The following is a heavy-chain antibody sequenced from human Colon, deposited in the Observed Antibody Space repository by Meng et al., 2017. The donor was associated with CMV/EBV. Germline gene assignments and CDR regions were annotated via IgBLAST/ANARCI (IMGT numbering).Heavy chain of an antibody. CDR3: AREYCTTYRCSYNPHWYDP. CDR2: INPADGGP. J-gene: IGHJ5*02. V-gene: IGHV1-46*01. Sequence: FTSYQVHWLRQAPGQGLEWVGMINPADGGPTYAQRFQGRVTMTSDTSTSTVYMDLRSLRSDDTALYFCAREYCTTYRCSYNPHWYDPWGQGTLVTVSS. D-gene: IGHD2-8*01. CDR1: FTSYQ.